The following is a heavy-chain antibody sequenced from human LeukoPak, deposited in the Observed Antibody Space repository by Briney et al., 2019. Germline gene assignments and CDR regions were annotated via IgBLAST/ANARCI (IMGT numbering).Heavy chain of an antibody. V-gene: IGHV1-46*01. CDR1: GYTFTSYY. CDR3: AREGGSASHEYYFDY. D-gene: IGHD3-16*01. CDR2: INPSGGST. J-gene: IGHJ4*02. Sequence: GASVKASCKASGYTFTSYYMHWVRQAPGQGLEWMGIINPSGGSTSYAQKFQGRVTMTRDTSTSTVYMELSSLRSEDTAVYYCAREGGSASHEYYFDYWGQGTLVTVSS.